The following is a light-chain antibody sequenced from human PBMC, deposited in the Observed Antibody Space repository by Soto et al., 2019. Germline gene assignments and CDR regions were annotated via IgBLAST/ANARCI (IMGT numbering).Light chain of an antibody. Sequence: QSVLTQPPSVSLSPGQSITISCTGTSSDVGGYNYVSWYQHHPGEAPKLIIFEVNKRPLGVPYRFSGSKSANTASLTISGLQAEDEADYFCNSYTTSANYVFGSGTKVTVL. V-gene: IGLV2-14*01. CDR3: NSYTTSANYV. CDR2: EVN. CDR1: SSDVGGYNY. J-gene: IGLJ1*01.